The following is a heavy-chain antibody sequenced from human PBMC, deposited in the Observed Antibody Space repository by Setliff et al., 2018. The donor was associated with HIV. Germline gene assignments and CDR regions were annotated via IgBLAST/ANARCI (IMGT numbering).Heavy chain of an antibody. V-gene: IGHV4-34*01. CDR2: ITDSGST. Sequence: PSETLSLTCAVYGGSFSGYSWSWIRQPPGKGLEWIGEITDSGSTNYTPSLKSRVTISIDTSTSQFSLKLSSVTAADTAVYSCARGYSSSLGWFDPWGQGTLVTASS. J-gene: IGHJ5*02. D-gene: IGHD6-6*01. CDR1: GGSFSGYS. CDR3: ARGYSSSLGWFDP.